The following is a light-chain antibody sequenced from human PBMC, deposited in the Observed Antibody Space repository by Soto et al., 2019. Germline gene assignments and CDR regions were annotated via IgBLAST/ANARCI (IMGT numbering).Light chain of an antibody. V-gene: IGKV2-28*01. CDR3: MQPLQSWT. CDR2: LGS. Sequence: DIVMTQSSLSLPVTPGEPASISCRSSQSLLHSNGYNYLDWYLQKPGQSPQLLIYLGSNRASGVPDRFSGSGSGTDFTLKISRVEAEDVGVYYCMQPLQSWTFGQGTK. J-gene: IGKJ1*01. CDR1: QSLLHSNGYNY.